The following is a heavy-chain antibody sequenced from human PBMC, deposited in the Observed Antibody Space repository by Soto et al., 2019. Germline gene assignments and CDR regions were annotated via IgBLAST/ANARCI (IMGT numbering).Heavy chain of an antibody. Sequence: KPSETLSLTCSVSGGSISSGGYYWSWFRQRPGKGLDWIGYIYYSGSTYFNPSLKSRLTISVDTSKNQFSLKLNSVTAADTAVYFCARSGAIVPATLNWFDPWGQGILVTVSS. V-gene: IGHV4-31*03. J-gene: IGHJ5*01. CDR2: IYYSGST. D-gene: IGHD2-2*01. CDR3: ARSGAIVPATLNWFDP. CDR1: GGSISSGGYY.